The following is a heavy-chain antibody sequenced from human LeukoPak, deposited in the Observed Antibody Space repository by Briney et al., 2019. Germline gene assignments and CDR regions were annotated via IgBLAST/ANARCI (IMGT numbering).Heavy chain of an antibody. Sequence: PSETLSLTCAVYGGSFSGYYWSWIRQPPGKGLEWIGEINHSGSTNYNPSLKSRVTISVDTSKNQFSLKLSSVTAADTAVYYCARGRVSSWYGDNWFDPWGQGTLVTVSS. D-gene: IGHD6-13*01. CDR2: INHSGST. J-gene: IGHJ5*02. V-gene: IGHV4-34*01. CDR3: ARGRVSSWYGDNWFDP. CDR1: GGSFSGYY.